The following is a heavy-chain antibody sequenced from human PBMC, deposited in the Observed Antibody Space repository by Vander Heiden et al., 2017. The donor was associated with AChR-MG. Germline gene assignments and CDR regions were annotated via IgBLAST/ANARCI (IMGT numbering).Heavy chain of an antibody. V-gene: IGHV3-48*01. CDR3: ARVLGMDV. CDR1: GFTFSSYS. Sequence: EVQLVESGGGLVQPGGSLILSCAASGFTFSSYSMNWVRQAPGKGLEWVSYISSSTRTIYNAASVKGRFTISRDNAKNSLYLQMNSLRAEDTAVYYCARVLGMDVWGQGTTVTVSS. CDR2: ISSSTRTI. J-gene: IGHJ6*02.